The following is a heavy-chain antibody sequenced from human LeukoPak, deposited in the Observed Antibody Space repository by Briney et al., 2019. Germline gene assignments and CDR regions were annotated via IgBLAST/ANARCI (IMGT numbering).Heavy chain of an antibody. CDR1: GFTFSSSA. Sequence: HPGGSLGLSCAASGFTFSSSAMHWVRQAPGKGLEWVAFISHDGSNEYYADSVKGRFTISRDSSKNTLYLQMNSLRAEDTAVYYCARNYYDRSGYSDTFDYWGQGTLVTVSS. J-gene: IGHJ4*02. V-gene: IGHV3-30*04. D-gene: IGHD3-22*01. CDR2: ISHDGSNE. CDR3: ARNYYDRSGYSDTFDY.